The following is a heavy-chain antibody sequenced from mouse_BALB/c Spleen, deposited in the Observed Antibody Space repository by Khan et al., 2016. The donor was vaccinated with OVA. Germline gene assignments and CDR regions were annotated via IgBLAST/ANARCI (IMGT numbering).Heavy chain of an antibody. CDR2: ISHGGSSA. CDR3: TRPSTTEYDYGMDY. J-gene: IGHJ4*01. D-gene: IGHD1-1*01. V-gene: IGHV5-12-2*01. CDR1: GFTFSSYT. Sequence: EVKLEESGGGLVQPGGSLKLSCAASGFTFSSYTMSWVRQTPDKRLEWVAFISHGGSSAYYPDTVKGRFTSSRDNAKNTLYLQMSSLKSEDTAMYYCTRPSTTEYDYGMDYWGQGTSVTVSS.